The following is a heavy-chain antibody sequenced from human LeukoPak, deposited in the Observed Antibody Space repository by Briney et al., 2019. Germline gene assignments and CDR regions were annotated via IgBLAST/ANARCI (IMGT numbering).Heavy chain of an antibody. CDR2: INSGGST. CDR3: ATIVSDSSGWYHFDH. D-gene: IGHD6-19*01. J-gene: IGHJ4*02. Sequence: PEGSLRLSCAASGFTVSSKYMAWVRQAPGKGLEWVSFINSGGSTNYADSVKGRFTISRDYSKNTLYLQMNSLRAEDTAVYYCATIVSDSSGWYHFDHWGQGALVTVSS. V-gene: IGHV3-66*01. CDR1: GFTVSSKY.